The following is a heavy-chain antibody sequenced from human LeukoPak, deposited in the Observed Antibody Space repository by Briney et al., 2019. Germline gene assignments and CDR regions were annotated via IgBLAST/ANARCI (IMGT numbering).Heavy chain of an antibody. D-gene: IGHD1-14*01. V-gene: IGHV3-7*01. Sequence: GGSLRPSCAASGFTFDSYWMSWVRQAPGKGLEWVANIKQDGNEKYYVDSVKGRFTIYRDNAENSLYLQMNSLGAEDTAVYYCTRDPLTQNDYWGQGTLVTVSS. J-gene: IGHJ4*02. CDR3: TRDPLTQNDY. CDR2: IKQDGNEK. CDR1: GFTFDSYW.